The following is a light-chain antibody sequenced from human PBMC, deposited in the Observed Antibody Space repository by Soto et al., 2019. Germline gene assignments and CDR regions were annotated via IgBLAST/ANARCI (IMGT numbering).Light chain of an antibody. Sequence: DIQMTQSPSTVSASLGDTVTITCRASQSISTRLAWYQQKAGKAPKVLIYDASRLESGVPSRFRGSGSGTEFTLTISRLPPDDFEGYYCQQYDSYSWTFGQGTKVDIK. V-gene: IGKV1-5*01. J-gene: IGKJ1*01. CDR3: QQYDSYSWT. CDR2: DAS. CDR1: QSISTR.